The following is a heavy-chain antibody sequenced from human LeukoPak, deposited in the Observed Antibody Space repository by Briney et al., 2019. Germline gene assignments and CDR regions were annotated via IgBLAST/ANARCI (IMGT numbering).Heavy chain of an antibody. J-gene: IGHJ4*02. CDR3: ARDWGYCSGDGCQERFDY. CDR2: ISSSSNYI. CDR1: GFTFSSYS. Sequence: GGSLRLSCVASGFTFSSYSMNWDRQAPGKGLEWVSSISSSSNYIYYADSVKCRFTISRDNAKNSLYLQMNSLRAEDTAVYYCARDWGYCSGDGCQERFDYWGQGTLVTVSS. D-gene: IGHD2-15*01. V-gene: IGHV3-21*04.